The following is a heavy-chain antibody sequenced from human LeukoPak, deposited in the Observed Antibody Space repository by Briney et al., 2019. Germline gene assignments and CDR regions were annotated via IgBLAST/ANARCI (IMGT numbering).Heavy chain of an antibody. J-gene: IGHJ4*02. CDR2: IYTSGST. D-gene: IGHD1-26*01. CDR3: ARDGYSAIDY. Sequence: PSETLSLTCTVSGGSISSGSYYWSWIRQPAGKGLEWIERIYTSGSTNYNPSLKSRVTISVDTSKNQFSLKLSSVTAADTAVYYCARDGYSAIDYWGQGTLVTVSS. V-gene: IGHV4-61*02. CDR1: GGSISSGSYY.